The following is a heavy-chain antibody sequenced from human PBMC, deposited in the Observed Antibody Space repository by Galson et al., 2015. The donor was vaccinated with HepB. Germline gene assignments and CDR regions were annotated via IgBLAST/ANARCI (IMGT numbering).Heavy chain of an antibody. Sequence: SLRLSCAASGFTFSSYGMHWVRQAPGKGLEWVAVIWYDGSNKYYADSVKGRFTISRDNSKNTLYLQMNSLRAEDTAVYYCARGGPGYYGSETQPVDYWGQGTLVTVSS. CDR2: IWYDGSNK. CDR3: ARGGPGYYGSETQPVDY. V-gene: IGHV3-33*08. CDR1: GFTFSSYG. J-gene: IGHJ4*02. D-gene: IGHD3-10*01.